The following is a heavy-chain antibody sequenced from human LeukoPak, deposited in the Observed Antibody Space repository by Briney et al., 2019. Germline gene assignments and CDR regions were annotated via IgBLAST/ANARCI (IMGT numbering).Heavy chain of an antibody. CDR3: ARGAYYYDKTTYFDY. CDR2: IYTGGNT. J-gene: IGHJ4*02. Sequence: GGSLRLSCAASGFTVDSNYLSWVRQAPGKGLEWVSTIYTGGNTYYAASVKGRFTISRDFSKNTVLLHMNSLRAEDTAMYYCARGAYYYDKTTYFDYWGQGTLVTVSS. V-gene: IGHV3-53*01. CDR1: GFTVDSNY. D-gene: IGHD3-22*01.